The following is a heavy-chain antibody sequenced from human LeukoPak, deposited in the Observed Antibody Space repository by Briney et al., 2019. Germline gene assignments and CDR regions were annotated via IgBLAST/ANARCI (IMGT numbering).Heavy chain of an antibody. V-gene: IGHV1-69-2*01. Sequence: ASVKVSCKASGYSFSDFNINWVRQAPGKGLEWLGRVDPEDGKTVYVERLQDRLTIIVDTSTDPSYMDLSSLTFEDSAFYYCATSIGVGAFDYWGHGTLVTVSS. J-gene: IGHJ4*01. CDR3: ATSIGVGAFDY. D-gene: IGHD1-26*01. CDR2: VDPEDGKT. CDR1: GYSFSDFN.